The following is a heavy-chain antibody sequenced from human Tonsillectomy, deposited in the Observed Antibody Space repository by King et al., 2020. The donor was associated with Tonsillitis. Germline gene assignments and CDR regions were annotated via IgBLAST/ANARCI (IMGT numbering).Heavy chain of an antibody. CDR1: GFTFSSFA. J-gene: IGHJ4*02. V-gene: IGHV3-30-3*01. CDR3: ARGGGGWEYYFDY. D-gene: IGHD1-26*01. Sequence: HVQLVESGGGVVRPGRSLRLSCAASGFTFSSFAMHWVRQAPGKGLEWVAVMSNDGYNKYYADSVKGRFTISRDNSKNTLYLQMNSLRVEDTAVYYCARGGGGWEYYFDYWGQGTLVTVSS. CDR2: MSNDGYNK.